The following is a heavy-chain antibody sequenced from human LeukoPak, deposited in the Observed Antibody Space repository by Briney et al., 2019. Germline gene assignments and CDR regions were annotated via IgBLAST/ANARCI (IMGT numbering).Heavy chain of an antibody. D-gene: IGHD6-19*01. CDR1: GFIFSNYA. CDR3: AKDRGTGWYYFDS. J-gene: IGHJ4*02. Sequence: PGGSLRLSCAASGFIFSNYAMQWVRQAPGKGLEWVAVISNDGRHQFYADSVKGRFSISRDNAKNTLYLQMDSLRREDTALYYCAKDRGTGWYYFDSWGQGILVTVSS. CDR2: ISNDGRHQ. V-gene: IGHV3-30*18.